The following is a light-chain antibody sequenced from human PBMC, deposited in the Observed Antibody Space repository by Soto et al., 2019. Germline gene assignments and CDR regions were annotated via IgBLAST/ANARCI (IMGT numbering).Light chain of an antibody. J-gene: IGKJ1*01. CDR2: GAA. CDR3: QQYNNWPRT. CDR1: QSVSSN. V-gene: IGKV3-15*01. Sequence: EIVMTQTPATLSVSPGERATLSCRASQSVSSNFAWYQQKPGQAPRLLIYGAATRATGIPARFSGSGSGTEFTLTIRSLQSEDFAVYFCQQYNNWPRTFGQGTKADI.